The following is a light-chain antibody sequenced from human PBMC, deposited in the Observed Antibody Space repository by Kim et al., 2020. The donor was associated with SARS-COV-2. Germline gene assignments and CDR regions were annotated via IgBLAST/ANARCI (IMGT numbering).Light chain of an antibody. CDR2: DVT. J-gene: IGLJ1*01. Sequence: QSVLTQPASVSGSPGQSIIISCTGTTSDIGGYDFVSWYQQQPGKAPKLMIYDVTNRPSGVSHRFSGSKSGNTASLIISGLQAEDEADYFCTSFASGATPYVFGAGTKSPS. CDR3: TSFASGATPYV. CDR1: TSDIGGYDF. V-gene: IGLV2-14*03.